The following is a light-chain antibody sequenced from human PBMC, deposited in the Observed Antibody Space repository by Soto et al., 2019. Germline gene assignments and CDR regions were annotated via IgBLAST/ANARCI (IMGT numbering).Light chain of an antibody. CDR2: DAS. CDR3: QQRNSWPLT. J-gene: IGKJ4*01. CDR1: QSISSY. V-gene: IGKV3-11*01. Sequence: EIVLTQSPATLSLSPGERATLSCRASQSISSYLAWYQQKPGQAPRLLICDASYRATGIPARFSGSGPGTDFTLPIRSLEPEDLAVYYCQQRNSWPLTFGGGTNVEIK.